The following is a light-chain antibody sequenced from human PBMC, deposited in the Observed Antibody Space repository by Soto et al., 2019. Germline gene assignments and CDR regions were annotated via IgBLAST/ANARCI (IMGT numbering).Light chain of an antibody. CDR2: DVS. CDR1: SSDVGNYNR. V-gene: IGLV2-18*02. J-gene: IGLJ1*01. CDR3: SSYTSSSTYV. Sequence: QSVLTQPPSVSGSPGQSVAISCHGTSSDVGNYNRVSWYQQPPGTAPKLMIYDVSNRPSGVPDRFSGSKSGNTASLTISGLQADDEADYYCSSYTSSSTYVFGTGTKVTVL.